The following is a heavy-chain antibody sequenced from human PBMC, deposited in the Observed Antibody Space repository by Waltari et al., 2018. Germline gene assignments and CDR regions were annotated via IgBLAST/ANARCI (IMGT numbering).Heavy chain of an antibody. CDR1: GFTFSSYS. CDR3: ARMGGSGSYLGWFDP. CDR2: ISSSSSYI. J-gene: IGHJ5*02. Sequence: EVQLVESGGGLVKPGGSLRLSCAASGFTFSSYSMNWVRQAPGKGLEWVSSISSSSSYIYYADSVKGRLTISRDNAKNSLYLQMNSLRAADTAVYHCARMGGSGSYLGWFDPWGQGTLVTVSS. D-gene: IGHD3-10*01. V-gene: IGHV3-21*01.